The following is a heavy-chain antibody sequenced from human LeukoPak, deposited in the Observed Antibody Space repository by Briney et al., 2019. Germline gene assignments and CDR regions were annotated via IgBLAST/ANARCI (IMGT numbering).Heavy chain of an antibody. CDR1: GGSISSYY. CDR3: ARGVRRDYYYMDV. V-gene: IGHV4-59*01. Sequence: SETLSLTCTVSGGSISSYYWSWIRQPPGKGLEWIGFIYYSGSTNNNPSLKSRVTISVDTSKNQLSLKLSSVTAADTAVYYCARGVRRDYYYMDVWGKGTTVTVSS. J-gene: IGHJ6*03. CDR2: IYYSGST.